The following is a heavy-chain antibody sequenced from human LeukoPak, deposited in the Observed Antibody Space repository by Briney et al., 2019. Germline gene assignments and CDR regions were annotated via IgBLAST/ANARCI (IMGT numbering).Heavy chain of an antibody. CDR3: ARAKNEFQLYPRWLTWNYYMDV. V-gene: IGHV3-23*01. CDR1: GFTFSSYA. J-gene: IGHJ6*03. Sequence: GXXRLSCAASGFTFSSYAMSWVRQAQGKGLEGGSDISGRGGRKYYAESVKGGLTIYREKAKKSVYVQMKRQRDGDRAVYYCARAKNEFQLYPRWLTWNYYMDVWGKGTTVTVSS. CDR2: ISGRGGRK. D-gene: IGHD3-16*02.